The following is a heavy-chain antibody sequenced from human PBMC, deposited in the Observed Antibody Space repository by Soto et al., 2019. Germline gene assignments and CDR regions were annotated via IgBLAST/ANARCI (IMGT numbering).Heavy chain of an antibody. V-gene: IGHV3-30*18. J-gene: IGHJ6*02. CDR1: GFNFRAYG. Sequence: GGSLRLSCAASGFNFRAYGMHWVRQAPGKGLEWVAVISNDGSNKYYADSVKGRLTISRDNSENTLYLQMNSLRPEDTAVYYCAKGNSSVYYYLYGLDVWGQGTTVTVSS. CDR2: ISNDGSNK. D-gene: IGHD6-6*01. CDR3: AKGNSSVYYYLYGLDV.